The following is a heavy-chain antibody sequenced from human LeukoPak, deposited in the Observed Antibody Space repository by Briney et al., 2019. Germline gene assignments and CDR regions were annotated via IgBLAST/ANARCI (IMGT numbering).Heavy chain of an antibody. V-gene: IGHV1-46*01. CDR3: ARGWYYYDSSGYYLYYFDY. J-gene: IGHJ4*02. CDR2: INPSGGST. CDR1: GYTFTSYY. D-gene: IGHD3-22*01. Sequence: GASVKVSCKASGYTFTSYYMHWVRQAPGQGLEWMGIINPSGGSTSYAQKFQGRVTITADESTSTAYMELSRLRSDDTAVYYCARGWYYYDSSGYYLYYFDYWGQGTLVTVSS.